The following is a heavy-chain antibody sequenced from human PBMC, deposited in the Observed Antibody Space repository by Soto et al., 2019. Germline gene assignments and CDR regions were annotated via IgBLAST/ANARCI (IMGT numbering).Heavy chain of an antibody. CDR2: IGGGDA. J-gene: IGHJ3*02. CDR3: AKDRVNGNSVWEPFDI. D-gene: IGHD1-26*01. CDR1: GFTFSIFG. Sequence: EVQLLESGGGVVQPGGSLRLSCATAGFTFSIFGMSWVRQAPGKGLEWVSSIGGGDAHYADSVKGRFTISRDNSTNTVSLQMNSLTTDDTATYYCAKDRVNGNSVWEPFDIWVQGTLVTVAT. V-gene: IGHV3-23*01.